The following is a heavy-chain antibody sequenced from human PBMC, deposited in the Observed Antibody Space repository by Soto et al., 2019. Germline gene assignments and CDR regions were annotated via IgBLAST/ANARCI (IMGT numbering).Heavy chain of an antibody. V-gene: IGHV1-69*01. J-gene: IGHJ6*02. Sequence: QVQLVQSGAEVKKPGSSVKVSCKASGGTFSSYAISWVRQAPGQGLEWMGGIIPIFGTANYAQKFQGRVTITADESTSTAYMELSSLRSEDTAVYYCASSTFSRQLVRDYYYGMDVWGQGTTVTVSS. CDR2: IIPIFGTA. CDR3: ASSTFSRQLVRDYYYGMDV. CDR1: GGTFSSYA. D-gene: IGHD6-13*01.